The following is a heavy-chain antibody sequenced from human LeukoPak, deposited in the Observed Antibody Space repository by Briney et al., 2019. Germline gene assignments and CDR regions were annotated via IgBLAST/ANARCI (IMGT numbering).Heavy chain of an antibody. V-gene: IGHV4-4*02. Sequence: SSETLSLTCGVSVGSITSTNYWTWVRQPPGKGLEWIGEVNLQGSTNYNPSLMGRVAIPVDSSENHIPPHLASVTPADTAVYYCARESGTYRPLDYSGQGTLVTVSS. J-gene: IGHJ4*02. CDR2: VNLQGST. CDR1: VGSITSTNY. CDR3: ARESGTYRPLDY. D-gene: IGHD1-1*01.